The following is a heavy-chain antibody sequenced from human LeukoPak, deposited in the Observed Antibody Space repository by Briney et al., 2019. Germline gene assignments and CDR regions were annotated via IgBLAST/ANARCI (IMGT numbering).Heavy chain of an antibody. CDR1: GGSFRDDY. D-gene: IGHD3-22*01. V-gene: IGHV4-34*01. J-gene: IGHJ6*03. Sequence: PSETLPHTCAVHGGSFRDDYCSSVRQPRAKGVEWVGENNHSGSTNYNPSLKSRVTISVDTSKNQCALKLSSVTAADTAVYYCARGARMGSSGRKSYYYMDVWGKGTTVTVSS. CDR2: NNHSGST. CDR3: ARGARMGSSGRKSYYYMDV.